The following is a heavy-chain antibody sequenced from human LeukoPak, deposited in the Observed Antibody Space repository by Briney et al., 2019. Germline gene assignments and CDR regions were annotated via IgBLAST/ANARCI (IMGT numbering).Heavy chain of an antibody. Sequence: GGSLRLSCAASGFTFSNAWMSWVRQAPGKGLEWVGRIKSKTDGGTTDYAAPVKGRFTISRDGSKNTLYLQMNSLKTEDTAVYYCTTPVVPAEFDYWGQGTLVTVSS. CDR3: TTPVVPAEFDY. J-gene: IGHJ4*02. V-gene: IGHV3-15*01. CDR1: GFTFSNAW. CDR2: IKSKTDGGTT. D-gene: IGHD2-2*01.